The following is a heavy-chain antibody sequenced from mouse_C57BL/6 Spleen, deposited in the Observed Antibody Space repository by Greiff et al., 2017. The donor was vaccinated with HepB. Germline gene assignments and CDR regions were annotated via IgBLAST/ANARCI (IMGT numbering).Heavy chain of an antibody. CDR3: ARKSKRGVYAMDY. Sequence: QVQLQQSGAELVKPGASVKLSCKASGYTFTSYWMQWVKQRPGQGLEWIGEIDPSDSYTNYNQKFKGKATLTVDTSSSTAYMQLSSLTSEDSAVYYCARKSKRGVYAMDYWGQGTSGTVSS. CDR1: GYTFTSYW. CDR2: IDPSDSYT. V-gene: IGHV1-50*01. J-gene: IGHJ4*01. D-gene: IGHD1-3*01.